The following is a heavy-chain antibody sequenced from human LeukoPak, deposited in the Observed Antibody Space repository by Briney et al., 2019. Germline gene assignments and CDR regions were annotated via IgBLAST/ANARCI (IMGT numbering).Heavy chain of an antibody. CDR3: ASTHCSRTSCYGYFQH. Sequence: GGSLRLSCAASGFTFSDYYMSWIRQAPGKGLEWVSYISSSGSTKYYADSVKGRFTISGDNAKNSLYLQMNSLRAEDTAVYYCASTHCSRTSCYGYFQHWGQGTLVTVSS. J-gene: IGHJ1*01. D-gene: IGHD2-2*01. V-gene: IGHV3-11*04. CDR1: GFTFSDYY. CDR2: ISSSGSTK.